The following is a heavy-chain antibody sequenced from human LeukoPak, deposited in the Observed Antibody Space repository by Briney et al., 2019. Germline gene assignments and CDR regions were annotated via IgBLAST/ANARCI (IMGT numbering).Heavy chain of an antibody. CDR1: GGSISSGSYF. D-gene: IGHD2-15*01. V-gene: IGHV4-61*02. CDR2: IYTSGST. CDR3: ARVGGGPDY. J-gene: IGHJ4*02. Sequence: SETLSLTCTVSGGSISSGSYFWSWIRQPAGKGLEWIGRIYTSGSTNYNPSLKSRVIISVDTSKNHFSLKLTSVTAADTAVYYCARVGGGPDYWGQGTLVTVSS.